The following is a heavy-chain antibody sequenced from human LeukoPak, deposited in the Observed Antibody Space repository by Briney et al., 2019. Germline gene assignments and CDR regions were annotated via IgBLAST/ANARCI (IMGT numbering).Heavy chain of an antibody. CDR1: GYTFTRHG. V-gene: IGHV1-18*01. D-gene: IGHD6-19*01. J-gene: IGHJ5*02. CDR3: ARDPSNSSGWRTWFDP. CDR2: ISAYNGDT. Sequence: ASVKVSCKASGYTFTRHGISWMRQAPGQGLEWMGWISAYNGDTNYAQNLQGRVTMTTDTSTSTPYMELRSLRSDDTAVYYCARDPSNSSGWRTWFDPWGQGTLVTVSS.